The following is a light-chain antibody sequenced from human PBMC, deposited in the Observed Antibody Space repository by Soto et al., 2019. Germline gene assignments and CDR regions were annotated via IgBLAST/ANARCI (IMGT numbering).Light chain of an antibody. CDR2: AAS. J-gene: IGKJ4*01. Sequence: DIQMTQSPSSLSASVGDRVTITCRASQGISNYLARYQQKPGKVPKLLIYAASTLQSGVPSRSSGSGSGTDFTLAISSLQPEDVATDYGQKYNSDPPVTFSGGTKVEIK. V-gene: IGKV1-27*01. CDR1: QGISNY. CDR3: QKYNSDPPVT.